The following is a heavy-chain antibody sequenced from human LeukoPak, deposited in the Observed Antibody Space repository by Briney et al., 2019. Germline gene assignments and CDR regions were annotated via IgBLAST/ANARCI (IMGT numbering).Heavy chain of an antibody. CDR2: IYTSGST. CDR3: ASAEGYYGSGPFDY. CDR1: GGSISSGSYY. D-gene: IGHD3-10*01. J-gene: IGHJ4*02. Sequence: SETLSLTXTVSGGSISSGSYYWSWIRQPAGKGLEWIGRIYTSGSTNYNPSLKSRVTISVDTSKNQFSLKLSSVTAADTAVYYCASAEGYYGSGPFDYWGQGTLVTVSS. V-gene: IGHV4-61*02.